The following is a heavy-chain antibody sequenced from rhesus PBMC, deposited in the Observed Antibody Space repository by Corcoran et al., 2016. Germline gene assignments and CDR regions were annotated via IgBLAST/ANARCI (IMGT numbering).Heavy chain of an antibody. CDR3: AKSSWDYGSNYGLDS. Sequence: EVQLVESGGGLAKPGGSLRLSCGASGLTCSSYAMYWVRQAPGKGLEWVSAISSGGSTYYADSVEGRFTIARDNSKNTLSLQMNSLRLEDTAVYYCAKSSWDYGSNYGLDSWGQGVVVTVSS. D-gene: IGHD4-29*01. CDR2: ISSGGST. V-gene: IGHV3-103*01. J-gene: IGHJ6*01. CDR1: GLTCSSYA.